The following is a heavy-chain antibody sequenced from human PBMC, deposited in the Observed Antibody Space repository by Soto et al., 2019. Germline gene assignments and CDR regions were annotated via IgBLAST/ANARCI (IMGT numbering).Heavy chain of an antibody. CDR3: ARGMVRGVAFRS. V-gene: IGHV4-34*01. CDR2: INHRGVT. D-gene: IGHD3-10*01. CDR1: GGSFTSYY. Sequence: QVQLQQWGAGLLKPSETLSLTCAVYGGSFTSYYWSWIRQPPGKGLQWIGEINHRGVTKYNPSLKSRGTISIDTSKIKFFLNVNSLTSADTAVYYCARGMVRGVAFRSWSQGSLVTVSS. J-gene: IGHJ4*02.